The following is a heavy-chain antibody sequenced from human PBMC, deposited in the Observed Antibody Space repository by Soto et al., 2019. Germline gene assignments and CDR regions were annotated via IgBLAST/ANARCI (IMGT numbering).Heavy chain of an antibody. J-gene: IGHJ4*02. CDR2: IDWDDDK. CDR3: GRTPRGRGRSWSFHY. Sequence: SGPTLVNPTQTLTLTCTFSGFSLSTSGMCVSWIRQPPGKALEWLALIDWDDDKYYSTSLKTRLTISKDTSKNQVVLTMTNMDPVDTATYYCGRTPRGRGRSWSFHYWGQGTLVTVSS. D-gene: IGHD2-15*01. CDR1: GFSLSTSGMC. V-gene: IGHV2-70*01.